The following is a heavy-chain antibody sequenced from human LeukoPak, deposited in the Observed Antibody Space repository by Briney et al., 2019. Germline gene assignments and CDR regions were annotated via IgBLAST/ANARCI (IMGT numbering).Heavy chain of an antibody. CDR2: ISGSGGST. J-gene: IGHJ4*02. Sequence: GGSLRLSCAASGFTFSSYGMSWVRQAPGKGLEWVSAISGSGGSTYYADSVKGRFTISRDNSKNTLYLQMNSLRAEDTAVYYCAKDLLVAPTLDYWGQGTLVTVSS. CDR1: GFTFSSYG. D-gene: IGHD2-15*01. V-gene: IGHV3-23*01. CDR3: AKDLLVAPTLDY.